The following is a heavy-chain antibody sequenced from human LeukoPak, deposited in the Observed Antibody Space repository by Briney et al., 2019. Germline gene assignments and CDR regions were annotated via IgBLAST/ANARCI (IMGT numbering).Heavy chain of an antibody. V-gene: IGHV1-69*04. CDR3: ARGEGKELLDY. CDR1: GYTFTGYY. J-gene: IGHJ4*02. CDR2: ISPIIGIT. D-gene: IGHD1-26*01. Sequence: SVKVSCKASGYTFTGYYMHWVRQAPGQGLEWMGRISPIIGITNYAQKLQGRVTITADKSTSTAYMELSSLRSEDTAVYYCARGEGKELLDYWGQGTLVSVSS.